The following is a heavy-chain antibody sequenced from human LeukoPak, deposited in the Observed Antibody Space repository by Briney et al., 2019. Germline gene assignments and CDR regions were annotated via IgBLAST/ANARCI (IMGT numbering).Heavy chain of an antibody. CDR2: ISSSSSTI. V-gene: IGHV3-48*04. CDR1: GFTFSSYS. CDR3: AKDLGSSPPGDF. Sequence: GGSLRLSCAASGFTFSSYSMNWVRQAPGKGLEWVSYISSSSSTIYYADSVKGRFTISRDNAKNSLYLQMNSLRAEDTAVYFCAKDLGSSPPGDFWGQGTLVSVSS. D-gene: IGHD6-6*01. J-gene: IGHJ4*02.